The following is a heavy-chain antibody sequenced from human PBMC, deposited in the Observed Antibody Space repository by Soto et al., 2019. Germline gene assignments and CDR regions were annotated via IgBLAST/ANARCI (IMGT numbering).Heavy chain of an antibody. D-gene: IGHD5-12*01. CDR1: GYTFTGDY. Sequence: ASVKVSCKASGYTFTGDYMHWVRQAPGQGLEWMGWINPNSGGTNYAQKFQGRVAMTRDTSISTAYMELSRLRSDDTAVYYCAGEGVPRPGYIRLYYFEYWGQGPLVTVSS. J-gene: IGHJ4*02. V-gene: IGHV1-2*02. CDR2: INPNSGGT. CDR3: AGEGVPRPGYIRLYYFEY.